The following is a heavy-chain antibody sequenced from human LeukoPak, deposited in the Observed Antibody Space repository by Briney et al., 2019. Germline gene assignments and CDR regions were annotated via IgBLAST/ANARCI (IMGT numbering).Heavy chain of an antibody. V-gene: IGHV3-11*04. J-gene: IGHJ4*02. CDR1: GFTFSDHY. CDR2: ISSSGNTT. CDR3: AKDGGSSWYFDY. Sequence: GGSLRLSCAASGFTFSDHYMSWIRQAPGKGLEWVSYISSSGNTTYHADSVKGRFTISRDNAKNSLYLQMSSLRAEDTAVYYCAKDGGSSWYFDYWGQGTLVTVSS. D-gene: IGHD6-13*01.